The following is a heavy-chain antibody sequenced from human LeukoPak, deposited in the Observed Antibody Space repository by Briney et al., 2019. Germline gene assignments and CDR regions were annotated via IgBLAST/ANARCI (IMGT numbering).Heavy chain of an antibody. CDR2: IYSGGST. J-gene: IGHJ6*02. D-gene: IGHD6-19*01. Sequence: GGSLLLSSAASGFTVSSNYMSWVRQAPGKGLEWVSVIYSGGSTYYADSVKGRFTISRDNSKNTLYLQMNSLRAEDTAVYFCARETVAALYYAMDVWGQGTTVTVSS. V-gene: IGHV3-53*01. CDR1: GFTVSSNY. CDR3: ARETVAALYYAMDV.